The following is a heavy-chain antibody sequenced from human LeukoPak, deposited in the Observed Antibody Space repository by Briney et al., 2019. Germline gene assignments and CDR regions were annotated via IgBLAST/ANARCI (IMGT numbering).Heavy chain of an antibody. D-gene: IGHD3-9*01. Sequence: PSETLSLTCTVSGGSISSYYWSWIRQPPGKGLEWIGSIYYSGSTYYNPSLKSRVTISVDTSKNQFSLKLSSVTAADTAVYYCARLVMSIFNYWGQGTLVTVSS. CDR2: IYYSGST. V-gene: IGHV4-59*05. CDR3: ARLVMSIFNY. CDR1: GGSISSYY. J-gene: IGHJ4*02.